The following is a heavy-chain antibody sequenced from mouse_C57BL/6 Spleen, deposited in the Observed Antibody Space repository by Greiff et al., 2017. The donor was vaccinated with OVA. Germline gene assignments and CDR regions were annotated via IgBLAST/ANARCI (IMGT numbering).Heavy chain of an antibody. D-gene: IGHD1-1*01. CDR3: ARDYGSSTRMDD. J-gene: IGHJ4*01. V-gene: IGHV3-6*01. CDR1: GYSLTSGYY. CDR2: ISYDGSN. Sequence: ESVPGLVKPSQSLSLTCSVTGYSLTSGYYWNWLRQFPGNTLEWMCYISYDGSNHYNPSLKNPISLPRDTSKNQFFLKLNSVTTEDTATYDFARDYGSSTRMDDWGQGTSVTGAS.